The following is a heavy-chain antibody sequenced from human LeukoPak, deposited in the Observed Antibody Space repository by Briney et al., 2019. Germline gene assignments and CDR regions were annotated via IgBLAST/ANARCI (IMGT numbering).Heavy chain of an antibody. CDR2: INPNSGGT. CDR1: GYDFTKYA. V-gene: IGHV1-2*02. Sequence: ASVKVSCKASGYDFTKYAVHWVRQAPGQGLEWMGWINPNSGGTNYAQKFQGRVTMTRDTSISTAYMELSRLRSDDTAVYYCARPLTYYDYAWGSPAFDIWGQGTMVAVSS. CDR3: ARPLTYYDYAWGSPAFDI. D-gene: IGHD3-16*01. J-gene: IGHJ3*02.